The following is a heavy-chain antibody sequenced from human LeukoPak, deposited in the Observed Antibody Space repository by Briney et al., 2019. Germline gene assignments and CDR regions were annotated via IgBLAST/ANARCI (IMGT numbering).Heavy chain of an antibody. D-gene: IGHD6-19*01. V-gene: IGHV4-59*08. CDR1: GGSFSSYY. CDR3: ARLPWLVPNYYYGMDV. CDR2: IYYSGSI. Sequence: SWETLSLTCTVSGGSFSSYYWSWIRQPPGKGLEWIGYIYYSGSINYNTSLKSRVTISEDTYKNQYSLKLSDVSGADTALYYCARLPWLVPNYYYGMDVWGQGTTVTVSS. J-gene: IGHJ6*02.